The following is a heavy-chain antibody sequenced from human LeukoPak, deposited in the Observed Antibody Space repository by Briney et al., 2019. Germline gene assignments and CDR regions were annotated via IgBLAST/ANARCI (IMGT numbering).Heavy chain of an antibody. V-gene: IGHV4-39*01. CDR3: ARTGSGAVAGGPLDY. CDR2: IYYSGST. CDR1: GGSISSSSYY. D-gene: IGHD6-19*01. Sequence: SETLSLTCTVSGGSISSSSYYWGWIRQPPGKGLEWIGSIYYSGSTYYNPSLKSRVTISVDTSKNQFSLKLSSVTAADTAVYYCARTGSGAVAGGPLDYWGQGTLVTVSS. J-gene: IGHJ4*02.